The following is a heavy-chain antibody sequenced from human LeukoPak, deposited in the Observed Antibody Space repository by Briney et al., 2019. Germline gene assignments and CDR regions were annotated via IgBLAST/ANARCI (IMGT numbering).Heavy chain of an antibody. CDR2: ISSNSSTI. V-gene: IGHV3-48*02. J-gene: IGHJ4*02. CDR3: AREVDYDILTGYYNRAKHFDY. Sequence: GGSLRLSCAASGFTFSSYSMNWVRQAPGKGLEWVSYISSNSSTIYYADSVKGRFTISRDNAKNSLYLQMNSLRDEDTAVYYCAREVDYDILTGYYNRAKHFDYWGQGTLVTVSS. CDR1: GFTFSSYS. D-gene: IGHD3-9*01.